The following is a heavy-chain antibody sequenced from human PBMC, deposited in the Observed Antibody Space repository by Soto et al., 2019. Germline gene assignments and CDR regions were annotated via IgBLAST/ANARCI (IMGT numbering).Heavy chain of an antibody. CDR2: ISAHNGNT. Sequence: ASVKVSCKASGYTFTSYGISWVRQAPGQGLEWMGWISAHNGNTNYAQKFQGRVTITRDTSASTAYMELSSLRSEDTAVYYCARGGTLAYCGGDCYPDAFDIWGQGTMVTVSS. J-gene: IGHJ3*02. D-gene: IGHD2-21*02. V-gene: IGHV1-18*01. CDR1: GYTFTSYG. CDR3: ARGGTLAYCGGDCYPDAFDI.